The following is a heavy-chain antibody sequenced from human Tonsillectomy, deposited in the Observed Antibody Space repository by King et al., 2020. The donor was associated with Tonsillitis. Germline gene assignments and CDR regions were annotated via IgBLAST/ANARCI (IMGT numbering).Heavy chain of an antibody. J-gene: IGHJ4*02. V-gene: IGHV4-34*01. CDR2: INHSGGT. CDR3: ARVTRFGELLIDY. Sequence: VQLQQWGAGLLKPSETLSLTCAVYGGSFSGFYWSWIRQPPGKGLEWIGEINHSGGTNYNPSLKSRVTISVDTSKNQFSLKLSSVTAVETAVYYCARVTRFGELLIDYCGQGALVSASS. CDR1: GGSFSGFY. D-gene: IGHD3-10*02.